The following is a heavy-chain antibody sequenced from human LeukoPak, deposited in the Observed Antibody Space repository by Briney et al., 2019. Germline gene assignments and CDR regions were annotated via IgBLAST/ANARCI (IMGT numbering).Heavy chain of an antibody. Sequence: GRSLRLSCAASGFTFSSYGMHWVRQAPGKGLEWVAVISYDGSNKYYADSVKGRFTISRDNSKNTLYLQMNSLRAEDTAVYYCAKGSSGRDFDYWGQGTLVTVSS. V-gene: IGHV3-30*18. CDR2: ISYDGSNK. D-gene: IGHD6-19*01. CDR1: GFTFSSYG. J-gene: IGHJ4*02. CDR3: AKGSSGRDFDY.